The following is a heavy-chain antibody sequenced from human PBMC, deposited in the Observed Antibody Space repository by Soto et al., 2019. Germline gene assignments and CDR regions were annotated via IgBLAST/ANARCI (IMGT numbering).Heavy chain of an antibody. V-gene: IGHV1-2*02. CDR2: INPNSGGT. CDR1: GYTFTGYY. Sequence: VASVKVSCKASGYTFTGYYMHWVRQAPGQGLEWMGWINPNSGGTNYAQKFQGRVTMTRDTSISTAYMELSRLRSDDTAVYYCAGDRSGYSYGGEYYFDYWGQGTLVTVSS. J-gene: IGHJ4*02. CDR3: AGDRSGYSYGGEYYFDY. D-gene: IGHD5-18*01.